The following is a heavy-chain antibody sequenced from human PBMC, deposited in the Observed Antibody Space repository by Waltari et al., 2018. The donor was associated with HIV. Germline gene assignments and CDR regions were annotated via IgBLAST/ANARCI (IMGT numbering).Heavy chain of an antibody. CDR1: GFTFSNYW. J-gene: IGHJ4*02. CDR3: ARDGGRRGPFGY. Sequence: EVQLVESGGGLVQPGGSLRLSCAASGFTFSNYWLSWVGQAPGKGLEWVANIKQDGSEKYYVDSVKGRFTISRDNDKNSVDLQMNSLRAEDMAVYYCARDGGRRGPFGYWGQGTLVTVSS. D-gene: IGHD3-3*01. CDR2: IKQDGSEK. V-gene: IGHV3-7*01.